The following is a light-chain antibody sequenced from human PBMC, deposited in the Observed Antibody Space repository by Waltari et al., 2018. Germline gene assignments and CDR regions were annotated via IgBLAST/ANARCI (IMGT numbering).Light chain of an antibody. CDR3: QQYNDWRRT. CDR2: AAS. V-gene: IGKV3-15*01. J-gene: IGKJ1*01. CDR1: RYVNLH. Sequence: EVVMTESPAALSVSPGESATLSCRARRYVNLHLVWYHQKPGQAPGLLIYAASARAAGVLARFSGSGSWTDCTLTISRLQSEDFAVDYCQQYNDWRRTFGLGTKGEV.